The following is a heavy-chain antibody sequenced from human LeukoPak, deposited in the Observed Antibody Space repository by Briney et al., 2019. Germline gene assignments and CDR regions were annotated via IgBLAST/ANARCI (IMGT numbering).Heavy chain of an antibody. CDR3: ARGGDSSGYPLDY. D-gene: IGHD3-22*01. J-gene: IGHJ4*02. V-gene: IGHV1-8*03. CDR2: MNPNSGNT. Sequence: ASVKVSCKASRYTSTSYDINWVRQATGQGLEWMGWMNPNSGNTGYAQKFQGRVTITRNTSISTAYMELSSLRSEDTAVYYCARGGDSSGYPLDYWGQGTLVTVSS. CDR1: RYTSTSYD.